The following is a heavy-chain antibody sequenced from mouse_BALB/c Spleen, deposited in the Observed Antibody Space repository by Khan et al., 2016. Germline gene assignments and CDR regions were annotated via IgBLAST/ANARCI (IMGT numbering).Heavy chain of an antibody. CDR1: GFSLTSYG. V-gene: IGHV2-5-1*01. CDR2: IWRGGST. D-gene: IGHD2-1*01. Sequence: QVQLKESGPSLVQPSQSLSITCTVSGFSLTSYGVHWVRQSPGKGLEWLGVIWRGGSTDYNAAFMSRLSITKDNSKSQVFFKMNSLQADDTAIYYCAKNYGNYYYAMDYWGQGTSVTVSS. J-gene: IGHJ4*01. CDR3: AKNYGNYYYAMDY.